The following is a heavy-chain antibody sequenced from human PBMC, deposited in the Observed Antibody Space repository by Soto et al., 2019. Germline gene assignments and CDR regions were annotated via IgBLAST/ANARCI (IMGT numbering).Heavy chain of an antibody. J-gene: IGHJ4*02. CDR3: ARVMSGSYLGHGYYFDY. D-gene: IGHD1-26*01. CDR1: RYTFTGYY. Sequence: QVQLVQSGAEEKKPGASVKVSCKASRYTFTGYYMHWVRQAPGQGLEWMGWIDPNSGGTDYAQKFRGRVTMTRDTFISTAYMELSRLRVDDTAVYYCARVMSGSYLGHGYYFDYWGQGTLVTVSS. V-gene: IGHV1-2*02. CDR2: IDPNSGGT.